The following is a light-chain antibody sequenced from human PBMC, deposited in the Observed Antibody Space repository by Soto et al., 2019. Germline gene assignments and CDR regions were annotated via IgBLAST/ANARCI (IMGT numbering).Light chain of an antibody. J-gene: IGLJ2*01. Sequence: QSALTQPPSASGSPGQSVTISCTGTSSDVGGYNYVSWYQQHPGEAPKLMIYEVSKRPSGVPDRFSGSKSGNTASLTVSGLQAEDEADYYCSSYVGSNSLIFGGGTQLTVL. CDR1: SSDVGGYNY. V-gene: IGLV2-8*01. CDR3: SSYVGSNSLI. CDR2: EVS.